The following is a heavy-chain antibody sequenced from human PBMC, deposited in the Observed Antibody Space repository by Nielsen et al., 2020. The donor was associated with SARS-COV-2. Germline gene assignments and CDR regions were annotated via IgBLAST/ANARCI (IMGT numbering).Heavy chain of an antibody. CDR2: IYYSGST. V-gene: IGHV4-31*01. J-gene: IGHJ5*02. CDR1: GGFISSGGYY. D-gene: IGHD2-2*02. CDR3: ARDSTAAIGGAWFDP. Sequence: LRLSCTVSGGFISSGGYYWNWIRQHPGKGLEWIGNIYYSGSTFYNPSVKSHFTMSLDTSKNQFSLNLTSVTAADTAVYYCARDSTAAIGGAWFDPWGQGTLVTVSS.